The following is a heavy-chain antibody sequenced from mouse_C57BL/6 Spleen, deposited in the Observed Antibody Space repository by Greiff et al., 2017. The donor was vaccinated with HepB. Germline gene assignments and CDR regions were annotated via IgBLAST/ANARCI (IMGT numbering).Heavy chain of an antibody. CDR2: ISNGGGST. Sequence: EVMLVESWGGLVHPGGSLKLSCAASGFTFSDYYMYWVRQTPEKRLEWVAYISNGGGSTYYPDTVKGRFTISRDNAKNTLYLQMSRLKSEDTAMYYCARRYSNYGYYAMDYWGQGTSVTVSS. CDR1: GFTFSDYY. V-gene: IGHV5-12*01. D-gene: IGHD2-5*01. CDR3: ARRYSNYGYYAMDY. J-gene: IGHJ4*01.